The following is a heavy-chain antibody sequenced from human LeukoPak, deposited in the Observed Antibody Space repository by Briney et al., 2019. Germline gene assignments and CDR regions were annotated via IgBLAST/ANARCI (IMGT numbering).Heavy chain of an antibody. V-gene: IGHV3-23*01. Sequence: GGSLRLSCAASGFIFTNHVITWVRQAPGKGLEWVSGISVSGARTFYAESVKGRFTISRDNSKTTLSLQMNSLRAEDTAIYYCAKVDPASVTGGVFYYYYYMDVWGKGTTVTVSS. CDR2: ISVSGART. D-gene: IGHD2-21*02. CDR3: AKVDPASVTGGVFYYYYYMDV. J-gene: IGHJ6*03. CDR1: GFIFTNHV.